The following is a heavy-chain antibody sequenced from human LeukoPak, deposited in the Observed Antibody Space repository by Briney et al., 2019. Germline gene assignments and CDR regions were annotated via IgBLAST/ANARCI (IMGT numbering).Heavy chain of an antibody. V-gene: IGHV4-34*01. Sequence: SETLSLTCAVYGGSFSGYYWSWIRQPPGKGLEWIREINHSGSTNYNPSLKSRVTISVDTSKNQFSLKLSSVTAADTAVYYCARRKVVPAARRGFDPWGQGTLVTVSS. J-gene: IGHJ5*02. D-gene: IGHD2-2*01. CDR1: GGSFSGYY. CDR2: INHSGST. CDR3: ARRKVVPAARRGFDP.